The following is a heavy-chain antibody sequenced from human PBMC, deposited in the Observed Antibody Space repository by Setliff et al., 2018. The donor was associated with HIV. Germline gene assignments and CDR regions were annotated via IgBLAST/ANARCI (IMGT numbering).Heavy chain of an antibody. D-gene: IGHD2-21*02. Sequence: SVKVSCKASGGTFSSYVISWVRQAPGQGPEWMGGIIPMYGVANYAQKFQGRVTITRDTSASAAYMELSSLRPEDTAVYYCASPTAIPHWGQGTLVTVSS. CDR2: IIPMYGVA. CDR3: ASPTAIPH. J-gene: IGHJ4*02. CDR1: GGTFSSYV. V-gene: IGHV1-69*10.